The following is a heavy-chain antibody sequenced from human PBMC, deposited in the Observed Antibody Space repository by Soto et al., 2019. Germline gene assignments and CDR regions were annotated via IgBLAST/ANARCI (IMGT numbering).Heavy chain of an antibody. J-gene: IGHJ3*02. CDR3: AVPTDLSGGHAFDI. CDR2: INHSGST. D-gene: IGHD2-15*01. V-gene: IGHV4-34*01. Sequence: QVQLQQWGAGLLKPSETLSLTCAVYGGSFSGYYWSWIRQPPGKGLEWIGEINHSGSTNYNPSLKSRVTISVDTSKNQFSLKLSSVTAADTAVYYCAVPTDLSGGHAFDIWGQGTMVTVSS. CDR1: GGSFSGYY.